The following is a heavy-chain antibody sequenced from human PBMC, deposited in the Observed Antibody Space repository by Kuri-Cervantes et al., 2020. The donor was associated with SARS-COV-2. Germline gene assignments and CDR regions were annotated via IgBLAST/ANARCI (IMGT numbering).Heavy chain of an antibody. V-gene: IGHV3-30*18. CDR1: GFTFSSYG. D-gene: IGHD6-19*01. CDR2: ISYDGSNK. J-gene: IGHJ4*02. Sequence: GGSLRLSCAASGFTFSSYGMHWVRQAPGKGLEWVAVISYDGSNKYYADSVKGRFTISRDNSKNTLYLQMNSLRAEDTAVYYCAKTAVAGAVRYFDYWGQGTLVTVSS. CDR3: AKTAVAGAVRYFDY.